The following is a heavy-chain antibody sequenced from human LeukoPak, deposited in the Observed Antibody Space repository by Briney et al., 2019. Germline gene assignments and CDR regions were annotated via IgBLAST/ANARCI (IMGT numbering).Heavy chain of an antibody. D-gene: IGHD5-12*01. CDR1: GFTFNSYN. CDR2: ISVSSSTR. V-gene: IGHV3-48*02. J-gene: IGHJ4*02. Sequence: GGSLRLSCAVSGFTFNSYNMNWVRQAPGQGLEWVSYISVSSSTRYYADSVKGRFTISRDNAKNSLYLQMNSLRDDDTAVYYCARLGLGYYFDYWGQGTLVTVSS. CDR3: ARLGLGYYFDY.